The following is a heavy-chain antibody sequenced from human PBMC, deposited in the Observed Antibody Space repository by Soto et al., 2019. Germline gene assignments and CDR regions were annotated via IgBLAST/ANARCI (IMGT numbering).Heavy chain of an antibody. CDR3: ARRDYSTSSLGPFDY. J-gene: IGHJ4*02. V-gene: IGHV4-59*11. Sequence: QVQLQESGPGLVKPSETLSLTCVVSGGSISSHYWSWIRQPPGSGLEWIGFVHYSGSTNYSPSLTSRVTMSLDTSKNQFSLNLSSVTAADTAFYFCARRDYSTSSLGPFDYWGQGILVTVSS. CDR2: VHYSGST. CDR1: GGSISSHY. D-gene: IGHD6-6*01.